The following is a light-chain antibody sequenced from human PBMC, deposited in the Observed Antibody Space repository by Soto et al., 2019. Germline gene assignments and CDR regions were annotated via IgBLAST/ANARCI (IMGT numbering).Light chain of an antibody. V-gene: IGKV1-17*01. Sequence: DTQMTQSPSSLSASLLDRVTSTGXASQGIRNALGWYQQKPGKAPKRLIYAASSLQSGVPSRFSGSGSGKEFTLTISSLQSEDFAVYYCQQYNNWPPINFGQGTRLEI. CDR3: QQYNNWPPIN. CDR1: QGIRNA. J-gene: IGKJ5*01. CDR2: AAS.